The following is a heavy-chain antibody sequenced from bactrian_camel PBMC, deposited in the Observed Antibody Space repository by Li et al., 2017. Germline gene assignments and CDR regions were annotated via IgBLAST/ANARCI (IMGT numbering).Heavy chain of an antibody. CDR1: GYTYSSYC. V-gene: IGHV3S26*01. J-gene: IGHJ4*01. CDR2: VDSDGST. Sequence: QVQLVESGGGSAQAGGSLRLSCAPSGYTYSSYCMGWFRRSPGKNPSGVAFVDSDGSTTYADSVKGRFTISRDNNKKTLFLQMNSLEPEDTATYYCAAVLRRWSGSCRYLSAEDWLYWDLGTQVTVS. CDR3: AAVLRRWSGSCRYLSAEDWLY. D-gene: IGHD3*01.